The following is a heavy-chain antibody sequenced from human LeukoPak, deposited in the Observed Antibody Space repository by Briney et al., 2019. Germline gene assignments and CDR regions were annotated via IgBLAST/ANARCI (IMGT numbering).Heavy chain of an antibody. Sequence: VKVSCKASGGTFSSYAISWVRQAPGQGLEWMGEIIPIFGTANYAQKFQGRVTITADESTSTAYMELSSLRSEDTAVYYCARDTDYGDYAYYFDYWGQGTLVTVSS. V-gene: IGHV1-69*13. D-gene: IGHD4-17*01. CDR3: ARDTDYGDYAYYFDY. CDR2: IIPIFGTA. CDR1: GGTFSSYA. J-gene: IGHJ4*02.